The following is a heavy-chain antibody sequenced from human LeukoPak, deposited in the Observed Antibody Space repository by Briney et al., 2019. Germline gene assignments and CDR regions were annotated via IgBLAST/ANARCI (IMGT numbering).Heavy chain of an antibody. V-gene: IGHV3-23*01. D-gene: IGHD3-3*01. CDR3: AKDRSITIFGVVQYYFDY. Sequence: GGSLRLSCAASGFTFSSYAMSWVRQAPGKGLEWVSGINCSGGSTYYADSVKGRFTISRDNSKNTLYLQMNSLRAEDTAVHYCAKDRSITIFGVVQYYFDYWGQGTLVTVSS. J-gene: IGHJ4*02. CDR2: INCSGGST. CDR1: GFTFSSYA.